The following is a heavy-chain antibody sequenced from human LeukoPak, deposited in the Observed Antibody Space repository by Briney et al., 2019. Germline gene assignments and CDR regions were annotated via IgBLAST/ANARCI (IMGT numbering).Heavy chain of an antibody. CDR2: IRQDGSVQ. CDR1: GFTFSSYW. Sequence: GGSLRLSCAASGFTFSSYWMSWVRQAPGKGLEWVANIRQDGSVQNYVDSVKGRFTISRDNPKNSVYLQMSSLRAEDTAAYYCARDGNPRQWLVRGYFDYWGQGTLVTVSS. CDR3: ARDGNPRQWLVRGYFDY. V-gene: IGHV3-7*01. D-gene: IGHD6-19*01. J-gene: IGHJ4*02.